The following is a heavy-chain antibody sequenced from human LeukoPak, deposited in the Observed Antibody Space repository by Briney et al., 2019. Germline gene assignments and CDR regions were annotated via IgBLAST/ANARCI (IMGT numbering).Heavy chain of an antibody. Sequence: GGSLRLSCAASGFTFSTYSMNWVRQAPGKGLEWVSSISSGSSYIYYADSVKGRFTISRDNAKNSLYLQMNSLRAEDTAVYYCARCSGGSCYHSDDYCGQGTLVTVSS. J-gene: IGHJ4*02. CDR2: ISSGSSYI. CDR3: ARCSGGSCYHSDDY. D-gene: IGHD2-15*01. CDR1: GFTFSTYS. V-gene: IGHV3-21*01.